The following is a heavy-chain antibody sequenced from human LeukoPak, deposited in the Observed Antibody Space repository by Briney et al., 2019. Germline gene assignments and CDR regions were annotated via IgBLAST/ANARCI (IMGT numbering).Heavy chain of an antibody. D-gene: IGHD1-26*01. CDR2: IYYSGST. CDR1: GGSINSGGYY. V-gene: IGHV4-30-4*08. CDR3: GRESRIVGTTSAWYYFGY. Sequence: PSQTLSLTCTVSGGSINSGGYYWSWIRQHPGKGLEWIGYIYYSGSTYYNPSLKSRVTISVDTSKNQFSLNLRSVTAADTAVYFCGRESRIVGTTSAWYYFGYWGQGTLVTVSS. J-gene: IGHJ4*02.